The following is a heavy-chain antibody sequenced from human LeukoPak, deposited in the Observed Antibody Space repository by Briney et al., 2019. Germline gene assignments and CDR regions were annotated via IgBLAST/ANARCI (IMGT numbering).Heavy chain of an antibody. Sequence: GGSLRLSCAASGFTISANYLSWVREAPGKGLVWVSALHSGGHTFYADSVRGRFSISRDISKNALYLQMNNLGPEDTALYYCVRGLSGVSSWYFDLWGRGTLVSVS. CDR1: GFTISANY. J-gene: IGHJ2*01. CDR2: LHSGGHT. CDR3: VRGLSGVSSWYFDL. V-gene: IGHV3-53*01. D-gene: IGHD7-27*01.